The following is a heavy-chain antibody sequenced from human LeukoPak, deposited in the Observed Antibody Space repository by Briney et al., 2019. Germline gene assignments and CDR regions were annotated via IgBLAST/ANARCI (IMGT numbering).Heavy chain of an antibody. CDR2: INWNGGST. V-gene: IGHV3-20*04. Sequence: PGGSLRLPCAASGFPFDDYGMNWVRQVPGKGLEGVSGINWNGGSTVCADSVKGGFTISRDNAKNSLYLQMNSLRAEDTAFYCARDIVLIAVAVRGSFDIWGQGTMVTVSS. CDR1: GFPFDDYG. CDR3: ARDIVLIAVAVRGSFDI. J-gene: IGHJ3*02. D-gene: IGHD6-19*01.